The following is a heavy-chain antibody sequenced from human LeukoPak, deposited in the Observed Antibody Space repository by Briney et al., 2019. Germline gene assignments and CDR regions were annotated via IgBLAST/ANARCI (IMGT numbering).Heavy chain of an antibody. D-gene: IGHD2-21*02. CDR3: ARAQEYCGGDCYSEL. V-gene: IGHV1-8*01. CDR2: MNPNSGNT. Sequence: ASVKVSCKASGYTFTSYDINWVRQATGQGLEWMGWMNPNSGNTGYAQKFQGRVTMIRNTSISTAYMELSSLRSEDTAVYYCARAQEYCGGDCYSELWGQGTLVTVSS. CDR1: GYTFTSYD. J-gene: IGHJ4*02.